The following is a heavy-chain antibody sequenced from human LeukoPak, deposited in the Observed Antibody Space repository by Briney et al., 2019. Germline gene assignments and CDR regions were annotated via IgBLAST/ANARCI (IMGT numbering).Heavy chain of an antibody. CDR1: GFTFSSYW. J-gene: IGHJ3*02. CDR3: ASAAPRGYYDILTGPNDAFDI. Sequence: GGSLRLSCAASGFTFSSYWMSWVRQAPGKGLEWVANIKQDGSEKYYVDSVKGRFTISRDNAKNSLYLQMNSLRAEDTAVYYCASAAPRGYYDILTGPNDAFDIWGQGTMVTVSS. D-gene: IGHD3-9*01. V-gene: IGHV3-7*01. CDR2: IKQDGSEK.